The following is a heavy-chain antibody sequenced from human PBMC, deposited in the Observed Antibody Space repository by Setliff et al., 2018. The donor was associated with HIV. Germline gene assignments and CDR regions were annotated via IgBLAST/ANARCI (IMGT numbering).Heavy chain of an antibody. CDR3: ASFRFVLRYFDNAFDI. Sequence: GGSLRLSCAASGFTFSSYSMNWVRQAPGKGLEWVSSISSSSSYIYYADSVKGRSTISRDNAKNSLYLQMNSLRAEDTAVYYCASFRFVLRYFDNAFDIWGQGTMVTVSS. J-gene: IGHJ3*02. V-gene: IGHV3-21*01. CDR2: ISSSSSYI. D-gene: IGHD3-9*01. CDR1: GFTFSSYS.